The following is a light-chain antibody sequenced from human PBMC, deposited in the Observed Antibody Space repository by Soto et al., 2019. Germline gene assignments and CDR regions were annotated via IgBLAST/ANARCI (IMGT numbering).Light chain of an antibody. V-gene: IGKV4-1*01. Sequence: DIVVTQSPQSLAVSLGERATINCKSSQSVLYDSNNKNYLAWYQQKPGQPPNLLIYWASIRESGVPDRFSGSGSGTDFTLIINSLQAEDVAVYYCQQYYSTPHTFGGGTKVEIK. CDR1: QSVLYDSNNKNY. CDR2: WAS. CDR3: QQYYSTPHT. J-gene: IGKJ4*01.